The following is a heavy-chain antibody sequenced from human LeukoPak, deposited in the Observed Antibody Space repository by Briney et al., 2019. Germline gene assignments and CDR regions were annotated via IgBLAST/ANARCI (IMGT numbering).Heavy chain of an antibody. J-gene: IGHJ6*03. CDR1: GGPISSSSYY. V-gene: IGHV4-39*07. CDR2: FHYGGST. Sequence: PSETLSLTCTVSGGPISSSSYYWAWIRQPPGKGLEWIGSFHYGGSTYYNPSLQSRVTISIDTSKNQFSLKLRFVTAADTAVYYCARVRCSGGSCPYYYYYYYMDVWGKGTTVTVSS. D-gene: IGHD2-15*01. CDR3: ARVRCSGGSCPYYYYYYYMDV.